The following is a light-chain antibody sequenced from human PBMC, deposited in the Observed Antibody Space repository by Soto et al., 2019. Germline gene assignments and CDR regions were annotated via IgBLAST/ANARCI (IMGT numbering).Light chain of an antibody. CDR2: GAS. J-gene: IGKJ1*01. CDR1: QSVSSN. CDR3: QHYNNWPRT. V-gene: IGKV3-15*01. Sequence: EIVMTQSPATLSVSPGERATLSCRASQSVSSNLAWYQKKPGQAPRLLIYGASTRATGIPARFSGSGSGTEFTLTISSLQSEDFAVYYCQHYNNWPRTFGQGTKV.